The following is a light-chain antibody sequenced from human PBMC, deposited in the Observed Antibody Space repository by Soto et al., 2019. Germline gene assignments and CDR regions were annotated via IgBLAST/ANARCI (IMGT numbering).Light chain of an antibody. CDR2: GAS. J-gene: IGKJ5*01. CDR1: QSVGRN. CDR3: QQYNTWPLIT. Sequence: EIVVTQSPATLSVSPGERVTLSCRASQSVGRNLAWYQQKPGQAPRLLIYGASSRATGIPDRFSGSGSGTDFTLTISSLQSEDFAVYYCQQYNTWPLITFGPGTRLEIK. V-gene: IGKV3D-15*01.